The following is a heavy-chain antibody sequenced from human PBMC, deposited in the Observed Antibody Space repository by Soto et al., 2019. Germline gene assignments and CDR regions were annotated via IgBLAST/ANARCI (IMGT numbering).Heavy chain of an antibody. J-gene: IGHJ6*02. D-gene: IGHD3-3*01. CDR3: AKDQGFWSGYYSGVGGMDV. V-gene: IGHV3-23*01. CDR2: ISGSGGST. CDR1: GFTFSSYA. Sequence: EVQLLESGGGLVQPGGSLRLSCAASGFTFSSYAMSWVRQAPGKGLEWVSAISGSGGSTYYADSVKGRFTISRDNSKNTLYLQMNSLGAEDTAVYYCAKDQGFWSGYYSGVGGMDVWGQGTTVTVSS.